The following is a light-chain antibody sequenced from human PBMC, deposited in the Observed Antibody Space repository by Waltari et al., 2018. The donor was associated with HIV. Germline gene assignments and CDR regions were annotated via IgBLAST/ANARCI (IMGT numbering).Light chain of an antibody. J-gene: IGLJ2*01. V-gene: IGLV3-25*03. Sequence: SHELTQPPSVSVSPGQTARITCSGDALSKNSVYWYQQRPGQAPLLVMYKDMERPSGIPERFSGSTSGTTVTLISSQVQADDEDDYHCQSVDSSDTYMVFGGGTKLTVL. CDR1: ALSKNS. CDR3: QSVDSSDTYMV. CDR2: KDM.